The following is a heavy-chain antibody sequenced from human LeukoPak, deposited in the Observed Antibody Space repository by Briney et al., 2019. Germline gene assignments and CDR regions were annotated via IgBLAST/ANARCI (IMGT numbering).Heavy chain of an antibody. V-gene: IGHV3-23*01. D-gene: IGHD6-19*01. CDR1: GFTFSSYA. CDR3: AKVKIAVAGPPDY. Sequence: GGSLRLSCAASGFTFSSYAMSWVRQAPGKGLEWVSVIYSGGATYYADSVKGRFTISRDNSKNTLYLQMNSLRAEDTAVYYCAKVKIAVAGPPDYWGQGTLVTVSS. J-gene: IGHJ4*02. CDR2: IYSGGAT.